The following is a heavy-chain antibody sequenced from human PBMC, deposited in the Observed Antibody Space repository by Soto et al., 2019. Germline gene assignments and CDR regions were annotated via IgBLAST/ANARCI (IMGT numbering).Heavy chain of an antibody. CDR1: GYTFPSYW. Sequence: GESLKISCKGSGYTFPSYWIGWVCQMPGKGLEWMGIIYPGDSDAKYSPSLQGQVTISADTSISTAYLQWTSLKASDTAMYYCARSRRGAYSSGWYSPSGYYNYGIDVWGQGTKVTVS. D-gene: IGHD6-19*01. V-gene: IGHV5-51*01. CDR3: ARSRRGAYSSGWYSPSGYYNYGIDV. CDR2: IYPGDSDA. J-gene: IGHJ6*02.